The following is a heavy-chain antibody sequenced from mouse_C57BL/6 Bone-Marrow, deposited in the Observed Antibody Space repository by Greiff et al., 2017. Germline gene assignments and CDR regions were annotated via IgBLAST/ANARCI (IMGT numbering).Heavy chain of an antibody. CDR3: ATYSNYPYYAMDY. Sequence: EVMLVESGGGLVKPGGSLKLSCAASGFTFSSYTMSWVRQTPEKRLEWVATISGGGGNTYYPDSVKGRFTISRDNAKNTLYLQMSSLRSEDTALYYCATYSNYPYYAMDYWGQGTSVTVSS. CDR1: GFTFSSYT. D-gene: IGHD2-5*01. V-gene: IGHV5-9*01. J-gene: IGHJ4*01. CDR2: ISGGGGNT.